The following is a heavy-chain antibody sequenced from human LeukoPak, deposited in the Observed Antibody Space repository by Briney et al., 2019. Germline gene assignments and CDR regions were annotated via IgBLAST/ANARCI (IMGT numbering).Heavy chain of an antibody. CDR1: GFTFSSYW. V-gene: IGHV3-7*01. Sequence: GGSLRLSCAASGFTFSSYWMSWVRQAPGKGLEWVAKIKEDGSEKYYVDSVKGRFTISRDNAKNSLYLQMNSLRGEDTAVYYCARLGGVVVPEAFDIWGQGTMVTVSS. CDR2: IKEDGSEK. CDR3: ARLGGVVVPEAFDI. J-gene: IGHJ3*02. D-gene: IGHD2-2*01.